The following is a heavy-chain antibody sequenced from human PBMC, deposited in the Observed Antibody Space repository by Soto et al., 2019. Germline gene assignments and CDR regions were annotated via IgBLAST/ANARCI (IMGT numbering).Heavy chain of an antibody. CDR1: GGSISSTSYY. CDR2: IYYSGNA. V-gene: IGHV4-39*01. Sequence: SRTLCLTCTVSGGSISSTSYYWGWIRQPPGKGLEWIGSIYYSGNAYYNPSLKGRATISVDTSNKQISLNLSSMTAADTAVYYCARQVVTMTTPRRDYVDTLGQGPLVT. D-gene: IGHD4-17*01. J-gene: IGHJ5*02. CDR3: ARQVVTMTTPRRDYVDT.